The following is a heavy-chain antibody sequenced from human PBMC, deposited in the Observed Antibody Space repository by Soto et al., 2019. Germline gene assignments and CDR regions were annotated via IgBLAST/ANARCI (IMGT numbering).Heavy chain of an antibody. J-gene: IGHJ4*02. CDR1: GFSFSSYS. Sequence: EVQLVESGGGLFQPGGSLRLSCAASGFSFSSYSMNWVRQAPGKGLEWVSYISSSGSTIYYADSVKGRFTISRDNAKNSLYLQMNSLRDEDTAVYYCARDYYGSSGYFCYWGQGTRVTVSS. CDR3: ARDYYGSSGYFCY. CDR2: ISSSGSTI. D-gene: IGHD3-22*01. V-gene: IGHV3-48*02.